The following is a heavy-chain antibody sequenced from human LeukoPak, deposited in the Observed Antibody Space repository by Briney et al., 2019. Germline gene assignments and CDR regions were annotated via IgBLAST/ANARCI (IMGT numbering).Heavy chain of an antibody. J-gene: IGHJ5*02. CDR2: ISASGGST. CDR3: AKASVAIPQYCNS. Sequence: GGSLRLSCAASGFTFSSSAMSWVRQVPGKGLEWVSGISASGGSTSYADSVRGRFTISRDNSKDTLFLQLNSLTAADTAMYFCAKASVAIPQYCNSWGQGTLVTVSS. D-gene: IGHD2-2*02. V-gene: IGHV3-23*01. CDR1: GFTFSSSA.